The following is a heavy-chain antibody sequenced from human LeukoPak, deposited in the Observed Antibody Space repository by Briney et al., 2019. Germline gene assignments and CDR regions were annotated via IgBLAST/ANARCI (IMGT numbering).Heavy chain of an antibody. J-gene: IGHJ4*02. D-gene: IGHD5-12*01. CDR1: GGSISSSSHY. CDR2: IYYDGKS. V-gene: IGHV4-39*01. Sequence: PSETLSLTCSVSGGSISSSSHYWDWIRQPPGKGLDWIGTIYYDGKSDFNPSLRSRVTISVDTSKNQFSLKLSSVTAADTALYYCARRLGAWPYYLDYWGQGALVTVSS. CDR3: ARRLGAWPYYLDY.